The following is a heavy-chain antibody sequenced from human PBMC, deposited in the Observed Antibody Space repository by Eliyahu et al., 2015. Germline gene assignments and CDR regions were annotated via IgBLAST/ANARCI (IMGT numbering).Heavy chain of an antibody. V-gene: IGHV3-48*04. CDR1: GFTFSTYN. D-gene: IGHD6-6*01. J-gene: IGHJ4*02. CDR2: ISSTSTTI. CDR3: AREPPGYSSASEFDH. Sequence: EVQLVESGGGLVQPGGSLRLSCVVSGFTFSTYNMNWVRQAPGKGLEWISYISSTSTTINYADSVRGRFTVSRDNAKNSLYVQMNSLRAEDTAVYFCAREPPGYSSASEFDHWGQGTLVTVSS.